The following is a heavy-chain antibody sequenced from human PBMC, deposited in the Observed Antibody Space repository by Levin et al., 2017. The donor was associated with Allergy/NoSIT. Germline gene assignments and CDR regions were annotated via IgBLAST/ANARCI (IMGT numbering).Heavy chain of an antibody. Sequence: GASVKVSCAASGFPFSSYWVHWVRQAPGKGLVWVSRINSDASTTNYADSVKGRFTISRDNAKNTLYLQMNSLRVEDTAVYYCARDHGAPNYYYYYMDVWGKGTTVTVSS. V-gene: IGHV3-74*01. CDR2: INSDASTT. CDR3: ARDHGAPNYYYYYMDV. CDR1: GFPFSSYW. J-gene: IGHJ6*03. D-gene: IGHD3-16*01.